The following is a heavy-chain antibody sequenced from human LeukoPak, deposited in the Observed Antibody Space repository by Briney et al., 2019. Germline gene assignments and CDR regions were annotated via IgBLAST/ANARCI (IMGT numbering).Heavy chain of an antibody. CDR1: GFTFSNYP. D-gene: IGHD1-26*01. J-gene: IGHJ4*02. CDR3: AKDRSIGTYYTFDY. Sequence: GGSLRLSCAASGFTFSNYPMSWVRQAPGKGLEWVSAISSSGGITYYADSVKGRFTISRDKSKNTLYLQMSSLRAEDTAVYYCAKDRSIGTYYTFDYWGQGTLVTVSS. CDR2: ISSSGGIT. V-gene: IGHV3-23*01.